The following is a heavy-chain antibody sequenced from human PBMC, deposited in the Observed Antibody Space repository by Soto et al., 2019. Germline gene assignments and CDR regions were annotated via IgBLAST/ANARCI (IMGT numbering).Heavy chain of an antibody. D-gene: IGHD6-13*01. CDR2: ISSSSSYI. Sequence: EVQLVESGGGLVKPGGSLRLSCAASGFTFGSYSMNWVRQAPGKGLEWVSSISSSSSYIYYADSVKGRFTISRDNAKNSLYLQMNSLRAEDTAVYYCARDLSSWYEALYYYYGMDVWGQGTTVTVSS. CDR1: GFTFGSYS. CDR3: ARDLSSWYEALYYYYGMDV. V-gene: IGHV3-21*01. J-gene: IGHJ6*02.